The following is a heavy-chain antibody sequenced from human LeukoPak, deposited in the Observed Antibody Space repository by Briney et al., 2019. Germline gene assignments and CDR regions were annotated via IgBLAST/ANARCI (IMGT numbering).Heavy chain of an antibody. CDR3: ARLRGYSYGYGDY. Sequence: GGSLRLSCAGYGFTFSGHGMIWVRQAPGKGLEWLSYISPGGDTINHADSVKGRFTISRDNAKNSLYLQMVSQRAEDTAVYYCARLRGYSYGYGDYWGQGTLVTVSS. CDR1: GFTFSGHG. CDR2: ISPGGDTI. D-gene: IGHD5-18*01. J-gene: IGHJ4*02. V-gene: IGHV3-48*04.